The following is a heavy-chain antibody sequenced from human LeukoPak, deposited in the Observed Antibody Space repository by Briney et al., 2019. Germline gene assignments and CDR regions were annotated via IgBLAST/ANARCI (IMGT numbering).Heavy chain of an antibody. V-gene: IGHV3-48*03. J-gene: IGHJ4*02. D-gene: IGHD6-19*01. CDR3: ALLAVASDFDY. CDR2: IGSSGTTI. CDR1: GFPFSVYE. Sequence: GGSLRLSCAVSGFPFSVYEMNWVRQAPGKGLEWVSNIGSSGTTIYYADSVRGRFSISRDSAKSSLYLQMNSLRVEDTAVYYCALLAVASDFDYWGQGALVTVSS.